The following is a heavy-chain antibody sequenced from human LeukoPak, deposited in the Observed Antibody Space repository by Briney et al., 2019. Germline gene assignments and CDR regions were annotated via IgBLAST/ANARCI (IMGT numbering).Heavy chain of an antibody. J-gene: IGHJ4*02. V-gene: IGHV3-30-3*01. CDR3: AKDSGRILTGLCDY. D-gene: IGHD3-9*01. CDR1: GFTFSSYA. Sequence: GGSLRLSCAASGFTFSSYAMHWVRQAPGKGLEWVAVISYDGSNKYYADSVKGRFTISRDNAKNSLYLQMNSLRAEDTALYYCAKDSGRILTGLCDYWGQGTLVTVSS. CDR2: ISYDGSNK.